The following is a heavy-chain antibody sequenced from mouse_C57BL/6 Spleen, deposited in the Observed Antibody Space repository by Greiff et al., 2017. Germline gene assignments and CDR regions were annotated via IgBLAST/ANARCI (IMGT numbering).Heavy chain of an antibody. D-gene: IGHD2-4*01. CDR1: GFTFSDYG. Sequence: EVKLMESGGGLVQPGGSLKLSCAASGFTFSDYGMAWVRQAPRKGPEWVAFISNLAYSIYYADTVTGRFTISRENAKNTLYLEMSSLRSEDTAMYYCARLGDYAFAYWGQGTLVTVSA. CDR2: ISNLAYSI. CDR3: ARLGDYAFAY. J-gene: IGHJ3*01. V-gene: IGHV5-15*01.